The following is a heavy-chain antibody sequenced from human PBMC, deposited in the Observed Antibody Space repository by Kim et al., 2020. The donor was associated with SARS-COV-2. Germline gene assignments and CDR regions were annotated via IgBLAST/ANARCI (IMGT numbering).Heavy chain of an antibody. CDR1: GYSFTSYW. Sequence: GESLKISCKGSGYSFTSYWISWVRQMPGKGLEWMGRIDPSDSYTNYSPSFQGHVTISADKSISTAYLQWSSLKASDTAMYYCARATPNLIAEAALYYYGMDVWGQGTTVTVSS. CDR2: IDPSDSYT. CDR3: ARATPNLIAEAALYYYGMDV. V-gene: IGHV5-10-1*01. J-gene: IGHJ6*02. D-gene: IGHD6-13*01.